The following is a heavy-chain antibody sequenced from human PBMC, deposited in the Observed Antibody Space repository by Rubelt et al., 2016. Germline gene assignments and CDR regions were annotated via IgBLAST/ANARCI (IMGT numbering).Heavy chain of an antibody. D-gene: IGHD3-10*01. V-gene: IGHV4-59*08. CDR2: IYYSGST. CDR3: ARRGSRGAYPT. CDR1: GGSISNYY. J-gene: IGHJ5*02. Sequence: GPGLVKPSETLSLTCTVSGGSISNYYWSWIRQPPGKGLEWIGYIYYSGSTNYNPSLKSRVTISVDTSKNQFSLKLSSVTAADTAVYYCARRGSRGAYPTWGQGTLVTVSS.